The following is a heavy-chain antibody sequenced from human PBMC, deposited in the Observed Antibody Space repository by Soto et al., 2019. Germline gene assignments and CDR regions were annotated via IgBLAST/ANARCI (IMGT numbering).Heavy chain of an antibody. D-gene: IGHD5-18*01. J-gene: IGHJ4*02. CDR3: AHLPWQHLWPRAPVVY. V-gene: IGHV2-5*02. CDR2: IFWDDDK. CDR1: GFSLSTSGVG. Sequence: QITLKESGPTLVKPTQTLTLTCTFSGFSLSTSGVGVGWIRQPPGEALEWLGIIFWDDDKRYSPSLKSRVTITKDTSKNQLVLTMTNMDPVDTATHYCAHLPWQHLWPRAPVVYWGQGTPVTVSS.